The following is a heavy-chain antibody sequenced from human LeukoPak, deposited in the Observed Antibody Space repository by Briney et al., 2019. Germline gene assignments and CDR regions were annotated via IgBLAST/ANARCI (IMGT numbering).Heavy chain of an antibody. CDR3: ARSDLATITAGPFEY. CDR1: GYTFTNYG. CDR2: ISGYRGNTK. V-gene: IGHV1-18*01. Sequence: GASVKVSCKASGYTFTNYGITWVRQAPGQGLEWMGWISGYRGNTKKYAQNFQGRVTMTIDTSTTTAYMDLRSLRSDDTAIYFCARSDLATITAGPFEYWGQGTLVAVSS. D-gene: IGHD5-12*01. J-gene: IGHJ4*02.